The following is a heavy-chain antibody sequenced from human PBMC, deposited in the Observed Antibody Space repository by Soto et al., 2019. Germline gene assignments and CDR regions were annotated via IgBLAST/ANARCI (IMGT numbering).Heavy chain of an antibody. CDR2: IHHSGTT. J-gene: IGHJ4*02. Sequence: SETLSLTCAVSGGSIISSDWWSWVRQPPGKGLEWVGEIHHSGTTHYDSSLKSRVTMSVDNSKNQFSLRLSSLTAADTAIYYCARIACASSRCFLLDYWGQGTLVTVSS. D-gene: IGHD2-2*01. CDR3: ARIACASSRCFLLDY. V-gene: IGHV4-4*02. CDR1: GGSIISSDW.